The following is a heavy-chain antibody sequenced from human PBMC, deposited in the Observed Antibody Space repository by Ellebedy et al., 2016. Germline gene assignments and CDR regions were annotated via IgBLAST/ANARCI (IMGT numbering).Heavy chain of an antibody. J-gene: IGHJ6*03. D-gene: IGHD3-22*01. CDR1: GFTFSSYA. V-gene: IGHV3-23*01. CDR2: ISGSGGST. Sequence: GGSLRLXXAASGFTFSSYAMSWVREAPGKGLEWVSAISGSGGSTYYADSVKGRFTISRDNSKNTLYLQMNSLRAEDTAVYYCAKAVDSSGHYGAVYYYYYMDVWGKGTTVTVSS. CDR3: AKAVDSSGHYGAVYYYYYMDV.